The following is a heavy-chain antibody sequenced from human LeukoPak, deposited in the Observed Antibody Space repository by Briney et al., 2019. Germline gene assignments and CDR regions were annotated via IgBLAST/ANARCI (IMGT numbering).Heavy chain of an antibody. Sequence: VGSLRLSCAASGFTFSSYEMNWVRQAPGKGLEWVSYISSSGSTIYYADSVKGRFTISRDNAKNSLYLQMNSLRAEDTAVYYCARAFYSSGWYIFDYWGQGTLLTVSS. CDR1: GFTFSSYE. CDR3: ARAFYSSGWYIFDY. D-gene: IGHD6-19*01. J-gene: IGHJ4*02. CDR2: ISSSGSTI. V-gene: IGHV3-48*03.